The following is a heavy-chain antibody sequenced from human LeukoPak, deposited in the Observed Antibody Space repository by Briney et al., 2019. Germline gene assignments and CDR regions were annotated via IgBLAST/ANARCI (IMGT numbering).Heavy chain of an antibody. CDR3: ARGKLYCSGGSCWPYYFDY. J-gene: IGHJ4*02. Sequence: SQTLSLTCTVSGGSISSGGYYWSWIRQHPGKGLERIGYIYYSGSTYYNPSLKSRVTISVDTSKNQFSLKLSSVTAADTAVYYCARGKLYCSGGSCWPYYFDYWGQGTLVTVSS. D-gene: IGHD2-15*01. CDR2: IYYSGST. V-gene: IGHV4-31*03. CDR1: GGSISSGGYY.